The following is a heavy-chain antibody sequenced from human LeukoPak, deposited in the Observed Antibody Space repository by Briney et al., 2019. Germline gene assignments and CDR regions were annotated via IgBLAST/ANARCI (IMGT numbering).Heavy chain of an antibody. CDR1: GFTVSSNY. Sequence: GGSLRLSCAASGFTVSSNYMRWVRQAPGKGLERVSVSYSGGSTYYADSVKGRFTISRDNSKNTLYLQMNSLRAEDTAVYYCAKGAPLLWFGESQFDYWGQGTLVTVSP. CDR2: SYSGGST. D-gene: IGHD3-10*01. V-gene: IGHV3-53*05. J-gene: IGHJ4*02. CDR3: AKGAPLLWFGESQFDY.